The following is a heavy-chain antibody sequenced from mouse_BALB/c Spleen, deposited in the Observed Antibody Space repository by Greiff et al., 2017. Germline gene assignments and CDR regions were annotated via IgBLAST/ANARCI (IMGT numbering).Heavy chain of an antibody. CDR3: ARYGYDYDWFAY. D-gene: IGHD2-4*01. CDR1: GYTFTSYW. Sequence: QVQLQQSGAELVKPGASVKLSCKASGYTFTSYWMHWVKQRPGQGLEWIGEINPSNGRTNYNEKFKSKATLTVDKSSSTAYMQLSSLTSEDSAVYYCARYGYDYDWFAYWGQGTLVTVSA. V-gene: IGHV1S81*02. J-gene: IGHJ3*01. CDR2: INPSNGRT.